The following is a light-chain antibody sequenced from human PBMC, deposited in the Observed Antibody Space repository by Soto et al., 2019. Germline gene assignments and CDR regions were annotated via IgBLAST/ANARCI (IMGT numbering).Light chain of an antibody. CDR1: QSVSSSS. J-gene: IGKJ3*01. V-gene: IGKV3-20*01. CDR3: QQYGSSLFT. Sequence: EIVLTQSPGTLSLSAGEIDTLSCRARQSVSSSSLAWYQHKPGQAPRLLIYGASSRATSIPDRFSDSGSGTDFTLTISKLEAEDFAVYYGQQYGSSLFTFGPGTEVDI. CDR2: GAS.